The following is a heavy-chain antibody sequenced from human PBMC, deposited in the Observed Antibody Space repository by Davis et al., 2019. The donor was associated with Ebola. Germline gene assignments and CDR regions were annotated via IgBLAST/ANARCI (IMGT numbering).Heavy chain of an antibody. Sequence: GESLKISCAVSGFTFSTYWMAWVRQAPGKGLEWVANIKQDGSEEYYVDSVKGRFTISRDNAKNSLYLQMNSLRAEDTAVYYCARWGQWLAYAFDIWGQGTMVTVSS. CDR1: GFTFSTYW. V-gene: IGHV3-7*01. J-gene: IGHJ3*02. CDR3: ARWGQWLAYAFDI. D-gene: IGHD6-19*01. CDR2: IKQDGSEE.